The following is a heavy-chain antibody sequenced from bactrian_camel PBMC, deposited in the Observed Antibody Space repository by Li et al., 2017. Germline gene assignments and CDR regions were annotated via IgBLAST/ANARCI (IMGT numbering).Heavy chain of an antibody. V-gene: IGHV3S26*01. D-gene: IGHD6*01. CDR3: AAARGIDTFTVEGGCGFGS. J-gene: IGHJ4*01. CDR1: GFTFNGRC. CDR2: IDSDGST. Sequence: HVQLVESGGGSVEAGRTLRLSCAASGFTFNGRCMAWFRQAAGKEREGVAAIDSDGSTSYADSVRGRFTISKDSAKNILYLQMNNLKPEDTGKYYCAAARGIDTFTVEGGCGFGSWGQGTQVTVS.